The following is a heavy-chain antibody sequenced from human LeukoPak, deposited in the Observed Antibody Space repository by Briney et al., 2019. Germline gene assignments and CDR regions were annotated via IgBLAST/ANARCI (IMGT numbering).Heavy chain of an antibody. CDR3: ARDPIAAAGTDYMDV. V-gene: IGHV1-69*13. D-gene: IGHD6-13*01. CDR1: GGTFSSYA. Sequence: ASVKVSCKASGGTFSSYAISWVRQAPGQGLEWMGGIIPIFGTANYAQKFQGRVTITADESTSTAYMELSSLRSEDTAVYYCARDPIAAAGTDYMDVWGKGTTVTVSS. J-gene: IGHJ6*03. CDR2: IIPIFGTA.